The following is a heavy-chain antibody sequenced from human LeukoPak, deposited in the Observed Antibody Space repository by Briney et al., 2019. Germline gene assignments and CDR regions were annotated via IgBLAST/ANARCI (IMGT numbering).Heavy chain of an antibody. CDR2: MNPNSGNT. D-gene: IGHD5-12*01. J-gene: IGHJ4*02. CDR1: GYTFTSYY. Sequence: ASVKVSCKASGYTFTSYYINWVRQATGQGLEWMGWMNPNSGNTGYAQKFQGSVTITTNTSISTAYMELSSLRSEDTDLSYCAKRGGTLYSCYDWGSFDYWGQGTLVTVSS. V-gene: IGHV1-8*03. CDR3: AKRGGTLYSCYDWGSFDY.